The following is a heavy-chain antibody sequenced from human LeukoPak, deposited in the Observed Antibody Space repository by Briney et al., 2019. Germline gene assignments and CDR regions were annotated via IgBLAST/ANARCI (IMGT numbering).Heavy chain of an antibody. V-gene: IGHV3-23*01. CDR2: ISGSGGST. D-gene: IGHD6-19*01. J-gene: IGHJ4*02. Sequence: GGSLRLSCTASGFTFGDYAMSWFRQAPGKGLEWVSAISGSGGSTYYADSVKGRFTISRDNSKNTLYLQMNSLRAEDTAVYYCAKSDGAVAGNTDYWGQGTLVTVSS. CDR3: AKSDGAVAGNTDY. CDR1: GFTFGDYA.